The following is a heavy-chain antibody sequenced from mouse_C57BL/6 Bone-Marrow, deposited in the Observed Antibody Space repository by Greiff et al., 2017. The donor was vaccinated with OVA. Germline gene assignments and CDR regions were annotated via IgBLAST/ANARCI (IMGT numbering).Heavy chain of an antibody. CDR2: IYPGSGST. CDR1: GYTFTSYW. CDR3: ASVYGSSFYYAMDY. J-gene: IGHJ4*01. V-gene: IGHV1-55*01. Sequence: QVQLQQPGAELVKPGASVKMSCKASGYTFTSYWITWVKQRPGQGLEWIGDIYPGSGSTNYNEKFKSKATLTVDTSSSTAYMQLSSLTSEESAVYYCASVYGSSFYYAMDYWGQGTSVTVSS. D-gene: IGHD1-1*01.